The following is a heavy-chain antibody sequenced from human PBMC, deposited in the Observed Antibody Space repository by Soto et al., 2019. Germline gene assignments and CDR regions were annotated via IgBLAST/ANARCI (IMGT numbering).Heavy chain of an antibody. V-gene: IGHV4-59*01. J-gene: IGHJ3*02. D-gene: IGHD4-17*01. CDR2: VYYSGST. Sequence: WTWFRQPPGKRLEWIGYVYYSGSTNYNPSLKSRVTISVDMSKNQFSLKLSSVTAADTAVYYCARDTVTTSDDAFDIWGQGTMVTVSS. CDR3: ARDTVTTSDDAFDI.